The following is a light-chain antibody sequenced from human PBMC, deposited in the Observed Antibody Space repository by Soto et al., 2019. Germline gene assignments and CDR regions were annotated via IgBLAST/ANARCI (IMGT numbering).Light chain of an antibody. CDR2: GAA. Sequence: ESVLTQSPGTLSLSTGERATLSCRASQSVSSSYLAWYQQKPGQAPRLLIYGAASRATGIPDRFSGSGSGTDCPLTISRLEPEDFAVYYCQQYGSSSSYTFGQGTKLEIK. CDR3: QQYGSSSSYT. J-gene: IGKJ2*01. CDR1: QSVSSSY. V-gene: IGKV3-20*01.